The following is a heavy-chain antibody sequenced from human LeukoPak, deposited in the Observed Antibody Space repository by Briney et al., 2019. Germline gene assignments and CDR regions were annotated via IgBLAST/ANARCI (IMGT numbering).Heavy chain of an antibody. CDR2: INWNGGST. CDR3: AREYGDYVGPVAFDI. Sequence: PGGSLRLSCAASGFTFDDYGMSWVRQAPGKGLEWVSGINWNGGSTGYADSVKGRFTISRDNAKNSLYLQMNSLRAEDTALYYCAREYGDYVGPVAFDIWGQGTMVTVSS. CDR1: GFTFDDYG. V-gene: IGHV3-20*04. D-gene: IGHD4-17*01. J-gene: IGHJ3*02.